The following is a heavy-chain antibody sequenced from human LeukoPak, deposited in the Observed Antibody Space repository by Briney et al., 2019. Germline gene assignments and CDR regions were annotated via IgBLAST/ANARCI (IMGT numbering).Heavy chain of an antibody. CDR2: INHSGST. CDR3: AREVSGDYDFWSGYYYYFDY. CDR1: GGSFSGYY. V-gene: IGHV4-34*01. J-gene: IGHJ4*02. Sequence: SETLSLTCTVYGGSFSGYYWSWIRQPPGKGLEWIGEINHSGSTNYNPSLKSRVTISVDKSKNQFSLKLSSVTAADTAVYYCAREVSGDYDFWSGYYYYFDYWGQGTLVTVSS. D-gene: IGHD3-3*01.